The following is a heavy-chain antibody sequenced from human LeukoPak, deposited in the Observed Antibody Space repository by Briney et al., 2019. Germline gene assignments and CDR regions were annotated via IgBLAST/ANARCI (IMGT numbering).Heavy chain of an antibody. CDR2: ISGSGGRSRT. D-gene: IGHD6-19*01. V-gene: IGHV3-23*01. CDR1: GFTFSSYA. J-gene: IGHJ6*03. Sequence: GGSLRLSCAASGFTFSSYAMSWVRQAPGKGLEWVSNISGSGGRSRTYYADSVKGRFTISRDNAKNSLYLQMNSLRAEDTALYYCAKDSTTGSGWYSYYYYYMDVWGKGTTVTISS. CDR3: AKDSTTGSGWYSYYYYYMDV.